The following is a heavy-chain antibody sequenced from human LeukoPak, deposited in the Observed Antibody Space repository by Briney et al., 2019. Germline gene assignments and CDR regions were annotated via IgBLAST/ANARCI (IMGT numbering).Heavy chain of an antibody. J-gene: IGHJ6*02. V-gene: IGHV1-18*01. Sequence: ASVKVSCKASGYTFTSYGISWVRQAPGQGLGWMGWISGYNGNTKYAQRVQGRVTMTTDTSTGTAYMELRSLRSDDTAVYYCARGYSYGSDYYYGMDVWGQGTTVTVSS. CDR2: ISGYNGNT. CDR3: ARGYSYGSDYYYGMDV. CDR1: GYTFTSYG. D-gene: IGHD5-18*01.